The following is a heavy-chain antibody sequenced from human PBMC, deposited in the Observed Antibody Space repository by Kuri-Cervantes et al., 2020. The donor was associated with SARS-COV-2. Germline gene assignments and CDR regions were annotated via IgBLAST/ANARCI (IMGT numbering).Heavy chain of an antibody. CDR3: AKAYDPYGMDV. Sequence: GESLKISCAASGFTFSSYGMHWVRQAPGKGLEWVAVMSYDGSNKYYADSVKGRFTISRDNSKNTLYLQMNSLRAEDTAVYYCAKAYDPYGMDVWGQGTTVTVSS. CDR1: GFTFSSYG. CDR2: MSYDGSNK. J-gene: IGHJ6*02. V-gene: IGHV3-30*18. D-gene: IGHD5-12*01.